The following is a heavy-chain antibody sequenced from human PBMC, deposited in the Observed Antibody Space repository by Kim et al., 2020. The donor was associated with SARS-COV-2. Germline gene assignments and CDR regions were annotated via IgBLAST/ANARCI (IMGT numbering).Heavy chain of an antibody. CDR2: ISGYNGNT. CDR3: SRDLGFYDRIGYSRFDY. D-gene: IGHD3-22*01. Sequence: ASVKVSCKASGYTFTNYGITWVRQAPGQGLEWMAWISGYNGNTKYAQKFQGRVTMTTDTSTSTAYMELRDLRSDDTAVYYCSRDLGFYDRIGYSRFDYWGQGTLVTVSS. V-gene: IGHV1-18*04. J-gene: IGHJ4*02. CDR1: GYTFTNYG.